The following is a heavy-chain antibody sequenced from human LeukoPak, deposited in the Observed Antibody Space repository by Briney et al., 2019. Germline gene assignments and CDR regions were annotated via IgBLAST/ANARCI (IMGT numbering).Heavy chain of an antibody. D-gene: IGHD3-22*01. Sequence: GSSVKVSCKASGGTFSSYAISWVRQAPGQGLEWMGRIIPILGIANYAQKFQGRVTITADKSTSTAYMELSSLRSEDTAVYYCARDSRNYYDSSGYSFNLYYLDYWGQGTLVTVSS. V-gene: IGHV1-69*04. CDR3: ARDSRNYYDSSGYSFNLYYLDY. CDR2: IIPILGIA. J-gene: IGHJ4*02. CDR1: GGTFSSYA.